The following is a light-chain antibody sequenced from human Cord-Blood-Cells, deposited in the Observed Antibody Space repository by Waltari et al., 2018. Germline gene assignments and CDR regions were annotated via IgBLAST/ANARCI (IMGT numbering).Light chain of an antibody. CDR1: SSDVGGYNN. CDR3: SSYTSSSTLV. V-gene: IGLV2-14*01. Sequence: QSALTQPASVSGSPGQSLTISCTGTSSDVGGYNNVPWYQQHPGKAPKRMIYDVSNRPSGVSNRFSGSKSGNTASLTISGLQAEDEADYYCSSYTSSSTLVFGGGTKLTVL. CDR2: DVS. J-gene: IGLJ3*02.